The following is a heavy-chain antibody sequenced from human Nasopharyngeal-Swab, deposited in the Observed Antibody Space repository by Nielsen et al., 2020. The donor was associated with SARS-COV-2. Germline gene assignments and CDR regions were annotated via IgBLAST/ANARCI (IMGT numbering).Heavy chain of an antibody. V-gene: IGHV3-23*01. CDR2: ISGGGNYT. Sequence: GGSLRLSCAASRFTFSNYAMTWVRQAPGKGLEWVSGISGGGNYTYYTDSGKGRFTTSRDNSKNTLYLQMNSRRAEDTAVYYCAKTGGGLPPVAFDIWGQGTTVIVSS. CDR3: AKTGGGLPPVAFDI. CDR1: RFTFSNYA. J-gene: IGHJ3*02. D-gene: IGHD2-8*02.